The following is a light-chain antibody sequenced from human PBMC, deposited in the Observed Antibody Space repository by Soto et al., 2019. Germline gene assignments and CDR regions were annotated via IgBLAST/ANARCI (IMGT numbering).Light chain of an antibody. Sequence: DIQMTQSPSSVSASVGDRVTITCRASQGINNWLAWYQQKPGKAPKLLIYTTSSLQSGVPSRFSGSGSGTDFTLTISSLQPEDSATYYCQQANSFPLTFDGGTKVEIK. CDR3: QQANSFPLT. CDR2: TTS. CDR1: QGINNW. V-gene: IGKV1D-12*01. J-gene: IGKJ4*01.